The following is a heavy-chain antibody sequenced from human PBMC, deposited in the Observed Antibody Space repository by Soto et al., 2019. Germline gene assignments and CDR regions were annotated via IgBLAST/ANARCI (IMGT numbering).Heavy chain of an antibody. CDR2: IYYSGST. J-gene: IGHJ6*02. CDR1: GGSISSYY. D-gene: IGHD2-2*01. Sequence: SETLSLTCTVSGGSISSYYWSWIRQPPGKGLEWSGYIYYSGSTNYNPSLKSRVTISVDTPKNQFSLKLSSVTAADTAVYYCASGWYQPIYYYYYGMDVWGQGTTVTVSS. V-gene: IGHV4-59*01. CDR3: ASGWYQPIYYYYYGMDV.